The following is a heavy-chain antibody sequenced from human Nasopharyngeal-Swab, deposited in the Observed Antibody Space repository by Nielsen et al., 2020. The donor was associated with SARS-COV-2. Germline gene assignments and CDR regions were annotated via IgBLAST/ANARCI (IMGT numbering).Heavy chain of an antibody. Sequence: GGSLRLSCEASGFTFNNYGMHWVRQAPGKGLEWVAVISYEGSKKYYADSVKGRFTISRDNSKNTLYLQMNSLRAEDTAVYYCARDLKIAYGDSDYFDYWGQGTLVTVSS. CDR1: GFTFNNYG. D-gene: IGHD4-17*01. J-gene: IGHJ4*02. CDR3: ARDLKIAYGDSDYFDY. CDR2: ISYEGSKK. V-gene: IGHV3-30*03.